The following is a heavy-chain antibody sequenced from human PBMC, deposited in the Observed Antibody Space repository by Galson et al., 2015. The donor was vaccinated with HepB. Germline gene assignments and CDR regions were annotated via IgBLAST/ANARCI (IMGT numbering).Heavy chain of an antibody. V-gene: IGHV5-10-1*01. CDR2: IDPSDSYT. CDR3: ARLHGDYEVAFYYGMDV. CDR1: GYSFTSYW. J-gene: IGHJ6*02. Sequence: QSGAEVKKPGESLRISCKGSGYSFTSYWISWVRQMPGKGLEWMGRIDPSDSYTNYSPSFQGHVTISADKSISTAYLQWSSLKASDTAMYYCARLHGDYEVAFYYGMDVWGQGTTVTVSS. D-gene: IGHD4-17*01.